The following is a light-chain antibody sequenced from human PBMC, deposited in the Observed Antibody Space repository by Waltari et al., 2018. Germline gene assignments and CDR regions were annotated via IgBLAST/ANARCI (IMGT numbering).Light chain of an antibody. CDR1: SSDIGSYNR. CDR2: EVS. CDR3: SSYTGSSRYV. J-gene: IGLJ1*01. V-gene: IGLV2-18*02. Sequence: QSALTQPPSVSGSPGQSVTISCTGTSSDIGSYNRVSWYQQPPGTAPKLLIFEVSDRPSGVPDRFSGSKSGNTASLTISGLQAEDEADYYCSSYTGSSRYVFGTGTKVTVL.